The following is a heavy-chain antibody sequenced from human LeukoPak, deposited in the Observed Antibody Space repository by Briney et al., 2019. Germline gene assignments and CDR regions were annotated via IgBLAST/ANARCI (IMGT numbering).Heavy chain of an antibody. V-gene: IGHV3-23*01. J-gene: IGHJ4*02. CDR3: AKDTVLAYSSSFDY. Sequence: GGSPRLSCAASGFTFSSYAMSWVRQAPGKGLEWVSAISGSGGSTYYADSVKGRFTISRDNSKNTLYLQMNSLRAEDTAVYYCAKDTVLAYSSSFDYWGQGTLVTVSS. D-gene: IGHD6-13*01. CDR1: GFTFSSYA. CDR2: ISGSGGST.